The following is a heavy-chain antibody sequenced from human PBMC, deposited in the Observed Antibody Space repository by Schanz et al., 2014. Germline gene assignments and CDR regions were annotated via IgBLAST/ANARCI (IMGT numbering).Heavy chain of an antibody. CDR3: AKDQGSYGSGSYSYFDY. CDR2: INGNGGIT. J-gene: IGHJ4*02. CDR1: GFGFDDYA. V-gene: IGHV3-23*04. Sequence: EVQLVESGGGLVQPGGSLKLSCATSGFGFDDYAMSWVRQAPGKGLVWVSAINGNGGITYYADPVKGRFTISRDNSKNTLYLQMNSLRAEDTAVYYCAKDQGSYGSGSYSYFDYWGQGTLATVSS. D-gene: IGHD3-10*01.